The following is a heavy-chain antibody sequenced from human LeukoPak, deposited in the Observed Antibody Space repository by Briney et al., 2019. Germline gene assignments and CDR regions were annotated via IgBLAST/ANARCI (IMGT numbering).Heavy chain of an antibody. V-gene: IGHV3-7*01. J-gene: IGHJ4*02. CDR2: IKQDGSEK. Sequence: PGGSLRLSCAASGFTFSSYWMSWVRQAPGKGLEWVANIKQDGSEKYYVDSVKGRFTISRDNAKNSLYLQMNSLRAEDTAVYYCARMRSIPAAGRAGNFDYWGQGTLVTVSS. CDR1: GFTFSSYW. D-gene: IGHD6-13*01. CDR3: ARMRSIPAAGRAGNFDY.